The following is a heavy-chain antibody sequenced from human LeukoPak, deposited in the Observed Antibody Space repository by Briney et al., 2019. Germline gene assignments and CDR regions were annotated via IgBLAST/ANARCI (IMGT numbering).Heavy chain of an antibody. Sequence: SQTLSLTCTVSGGSISSGDYYWSWIRQPPGKGLEWIGYIYYSGSTYYNPSLKSRVTISVDTSKNQFSLKLSSVTAADTAVYYCASLYYGSGSYSWFDPWGQGTLVTVSS. V-gene: IGHV4-30-4*01. D-gene: IGHD3-10*01. J-gene: IGHJ5*02. CDR1: GGSISSGDYY. CDR2: IYYSGST. CDR3: ASLYYGSGSYSWFDP.